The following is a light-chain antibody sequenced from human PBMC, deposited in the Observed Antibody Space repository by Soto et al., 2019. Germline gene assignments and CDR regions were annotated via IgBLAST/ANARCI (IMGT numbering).Light chain of an antibody. CDR3: QQYAKWPLT. J-gene: IGKJ4*01. CDR2: AAS. CDR1: ESVYSN. V-gene: IGKV3-15*01. Sequence: EIVMTQSPATLSVSQGERATLSCRASESVYSNLAWYQQKPGQAPTLLIFAASTRATGIPARFSGSGSGTEFTLTISSLQSADFAVYYCQQYAKWPLTFGGRTKVEIK.